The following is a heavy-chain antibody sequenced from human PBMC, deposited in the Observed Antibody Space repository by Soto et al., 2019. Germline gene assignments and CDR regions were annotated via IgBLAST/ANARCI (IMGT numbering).Heavy chain of an antibody. CDR3: ARADTAIDPPGS. Sequence: SETLSLTCTVSGGSSRQSSYFWGCIRQPPGKGLEWIASVYYSGTPYYSPSLKSRVTISIDTSKTQISLKLNSLTAAHTAVYYCARADTAIDPPGSWGQGILVTVSS. D-gene: IGHD5-18*01. V-gene: IGHV4-39*01. CDR1: GGSSRQSSYF. CDR2: VYYSGTP. J-gene: IGHJ5*02.